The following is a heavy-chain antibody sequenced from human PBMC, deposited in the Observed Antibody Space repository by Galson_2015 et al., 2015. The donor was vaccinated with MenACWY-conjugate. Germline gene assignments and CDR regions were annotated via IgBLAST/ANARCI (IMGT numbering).Heavy chain of an antibody. J-gene: IGHJ5*02. V-gene: IGHV3-74*01. D-gene: IGHD2/OR15-2a*01. Sequence: SLRLSCAASGFTFSNYWMHWVRQTPGKGLVWVSRINRDGTSTTYADSVKGRFTISRDNAKNTLILQMNSLRVEDTAVYYCTRDRKGLIASVPSNWFDPRGQGTLVTVSS. CDR2: INRDGTST. CDR1: GFTFSNYW. CDR3: TRDRKGLIASVPSNWFDP.